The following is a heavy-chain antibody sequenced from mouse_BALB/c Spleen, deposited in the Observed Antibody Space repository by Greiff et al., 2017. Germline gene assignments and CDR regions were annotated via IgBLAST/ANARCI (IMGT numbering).Heavy chain of an antibody. Sequence: EVKLVESGPELVKPGASVKVSCKASGYSFTDYNMYWVKQSHGKSLEWIGYIDPYNGGTSYNQKFKGKATLTVDKSSSTAFMHLNSLTSEDSAVYYCASYDYDEGPWFAYWGQGTLVTVSA. V-gene: IGHV1S135*01. CDR3: ASYDYDEGPWFAY. CDR1: GYSFTDYN. J-gene: IGHJ3*01. CDR2: IDPYNGGT. D-gene: IGHD2-4*01.